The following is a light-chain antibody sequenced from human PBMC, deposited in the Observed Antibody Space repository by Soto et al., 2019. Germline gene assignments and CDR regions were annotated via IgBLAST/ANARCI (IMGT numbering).Light chain of an antibody. J-gene: IGKJ1*01. V-gene: IGKV1-8*01. CDR2: QAS. CDR1: QNINRY. Sequence: AVRMNQSPSSLSASAGDEVTITCRARQNINRYLAWYQQKPGEAPKFLLYQASTLHRGVPSRFSGSGSGTDFTLTITDLQSDDFATYFCQHYFNYPWTFGPGTRVEV. CDR3: QHYFNYPWT.